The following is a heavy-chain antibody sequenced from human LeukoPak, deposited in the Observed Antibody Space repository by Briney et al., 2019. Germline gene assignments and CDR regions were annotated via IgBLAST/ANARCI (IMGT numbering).Heavy chain of an antibody. CDR3: AKRGVVIRVILVGFHKEAYYFDS. CDR2: ISDSGGRT. D-gene: IGHD3-22*01. V-gene: IGHV3-23*01. Sequence: GSLRLSCAVSGITLSNYGMSWVRQAPGKGLEWVAGISDSGGRTNYADSVKGRVTISRDNPKNTLYLQMNSLRDEDTAVYFCAKRGVVIRVILVGFHKEAYYFDSWGQGALVTVSS. J-gene: IGHJ4*02. CDR1: GITLSNYG.